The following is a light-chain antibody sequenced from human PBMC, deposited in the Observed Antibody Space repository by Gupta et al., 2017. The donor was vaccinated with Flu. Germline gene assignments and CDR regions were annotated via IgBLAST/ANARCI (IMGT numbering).Light chain of an antibody. V-gene: IGLV3-10*01. Sequence: SFELIQPPSVSVSPGQATSITCPGDALPRKYNYWYQKRSGQAPVLVIYEDDTRPSGIPEGFSGASSETSATLSLSGAQEEDEADYYCFSTYDSGHHWVFGGGTRLSVL. CDR2: EDD. CDR3: FSTYDSGHHWV. CDR1: ALPRKY. J-gene: IGLJ3*02.